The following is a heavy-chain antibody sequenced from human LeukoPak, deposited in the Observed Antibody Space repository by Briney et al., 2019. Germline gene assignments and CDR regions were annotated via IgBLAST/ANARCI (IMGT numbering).Heavy chain of an antibody. CDR3: ARDCSSTSCYVVGSFDY. CDR1: GYTFTSYG. V-gene: IGHV1-18*01. Sequence: ASVKVSCKASGYTFTSYGISWVRQAPGQGLEWMGWISAYNGNTNYAQKLQGRVTMTTDTSTSTAYMELRSLRSDDTAVYYCARDCSSTSCYVVGSFDYWGQGTLVTVSS. J-gene: IGHJ4*02. CDR2: ISAYNGNT. D-gene: IGHD2-2*01.